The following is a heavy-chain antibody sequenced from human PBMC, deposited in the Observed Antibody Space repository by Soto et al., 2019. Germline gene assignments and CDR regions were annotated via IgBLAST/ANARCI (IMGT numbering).Heavy chain of an antibody. CDR2: IYYSGYT. D-gene: IGHD3-16*01. V-gene: IGHV4-39*01. CDR1: GASSSSYNY. CDR3: ARHNGPLYVGYYYDMDV. Sequence: LETLPLTCNVSGASSSSYNYWGWIRQTPGKGLEWIGSIYYSGYTYYNPSLKSRVTISVDTSKNQFSLKLSSVTAADTAVYYCARHNGPLYVGYYYDMDVWGQGTTVTVSS. J-gene: IGHJ6*02.